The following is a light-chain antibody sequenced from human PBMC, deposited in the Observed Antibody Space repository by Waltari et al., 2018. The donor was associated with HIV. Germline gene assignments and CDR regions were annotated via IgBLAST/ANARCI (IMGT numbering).Light chain of an antibody. CDR3: ISYTSSSTLV. Sequence: QSALTQPASVSGSPGQSITVSCTGTSSDVGGYNYVSWYQQHPGKAPNLMISDVTYRPSGVSNRCSGSKSGNTASLTISGLQAEDEADYYCISYTSSSTLVFGGGTKVTVL. V-gene: IGLV2-14*03. J-gene: IGLJ2*01. CDR1: SSDVGGYNY. CDR2: DVT.